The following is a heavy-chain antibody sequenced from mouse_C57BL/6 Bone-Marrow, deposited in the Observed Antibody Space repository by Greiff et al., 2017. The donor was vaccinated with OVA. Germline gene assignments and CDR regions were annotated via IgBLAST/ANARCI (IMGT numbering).Heavy chain of an antibody. CDR2: IRLKSDNYAT. J-gene: IGHJ3*01. V-gene: IGHV6-3*01. D-gene: IGHD2-4*01. Sequence: EVKVEESGGGLVQPGGSMKLSCVASGFTFSNYWMNWVRQSPETGLEWVAQIRLKSDNYATHYAESVKGRFTISRDDSKSSVYLQMNNLRAEDTGIYYCTEGDYDGFAYWGQGTLVTVSA. CDR3: TEGDYDGFAY. CDR1: GFTFSNYW.